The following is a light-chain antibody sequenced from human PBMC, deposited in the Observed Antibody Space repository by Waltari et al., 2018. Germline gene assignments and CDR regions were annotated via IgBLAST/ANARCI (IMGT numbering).Light chain of an antibody. CDR3: QSYDPSLSVV. CDR1: GSNIGAGYD. Sequence: QSVLTQPPSVSGAPGQTVTISCTGSGSNIGAGYDVHWSQQRPGEAPKLLIYGVNTRPLGVPDRFSGSQSGTSASLAIRGLQAEDEADYYCQSYDPSLSVVFGGGTKLTVV. J-gene: IGLJ2*01. V-gene: IGLV1-40*01. CDR2: GVN.